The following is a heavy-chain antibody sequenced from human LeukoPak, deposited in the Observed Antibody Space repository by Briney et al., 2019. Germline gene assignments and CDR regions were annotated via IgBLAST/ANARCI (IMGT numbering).Heavy chain of an antibody. CDR3: AKDVWWSVS. Sequence: PSGGSLRLSCVASGFTFSNHAMTWVRQAPGKGLEWVSAISADAVDTFYAPSVKGRFTISRDNSKNTMYLQINSLRAEDTAIYYCAKDVWWSVSWGQGTLVTVSS. D-gene: IGHD2-8*02. J-gene: IGHJ5*02. V-gene: IGHV3-23*01. CDR2: ISADAVDT. CDR1: GFTFSNHA.